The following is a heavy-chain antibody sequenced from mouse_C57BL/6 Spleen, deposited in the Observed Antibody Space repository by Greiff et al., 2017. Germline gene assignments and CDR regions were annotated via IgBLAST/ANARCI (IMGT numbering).Heavy chain of an antibody. CDR2: INPSNGYT. Sequence: QVQLQQSGAELAKPGASVKLSCKASGYTFTSYWMHWVKQRPGQGLEWIGNINPSNGYTKYNQKFKGKATLTADKSSSTAYMQLGNLTSEDSAVYYCARGAGDAMDYWGQGTSVTVSA. CDR3: ARGAGDAMDY. CDR1: GYTFTSYW. V-gene: IGHV1-7*01. J-gene: IGHJ4*01.